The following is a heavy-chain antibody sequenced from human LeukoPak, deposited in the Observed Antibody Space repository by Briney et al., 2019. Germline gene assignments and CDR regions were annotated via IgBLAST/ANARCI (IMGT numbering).Heavy chain of an antibody. CDR1: GFTFSSYA. CDR3: ARGQIYGTGSYFFDH. D-gene: IGHD3-10*01. CDR2: IYNDGRT. J-gene: IGHJ4*02. V-gene: IGHV3-66*01. Sequence: GGSLRLSCAASGFTFSSYAMSWVRQTPGQGRLEWVSVIYNDGRTFYTGSVTGRFTISRDNSKNTLYLQMNSLRAEDTAVYYCARGQIYGTGSYFFDHWGQGTLVTVSS.